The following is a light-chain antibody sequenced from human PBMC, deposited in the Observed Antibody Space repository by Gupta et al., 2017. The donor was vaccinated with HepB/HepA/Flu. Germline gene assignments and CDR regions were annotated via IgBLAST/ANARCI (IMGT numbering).Light chain of an antibody. Sequence: EIVLTQSPGTLSLSPGERATLSCRASQSVSSSYLAWYQQKPGQAPRLLIYGASSRATGIPDRFSGSGSGTDFTLTISRLEPEEFAVYYCQQDGSSPLTFGQGTKVEIK. CDR2: GAS. J-gene: IGKJ1*01. CDR3: QQDGSSPLT. CDR1: QSVSSSY. V-gene: IGKV3-20*01.